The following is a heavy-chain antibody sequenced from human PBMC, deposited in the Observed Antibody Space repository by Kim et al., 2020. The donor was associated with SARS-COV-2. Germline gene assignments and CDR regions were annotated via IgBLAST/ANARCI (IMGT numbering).Heavy chain of an antibody. CDR2: IYTSGST. D-gene: IGHD2-2*01. CDR1: GGSISSYY. CDR3: ARDQIVVVPAAQYNWFDP. Sequence: SETLSLTCTVSGGSISSYYWSWIRQPAGKGLEWIGRIYTSGSTNYNPSLKSRVTMSVDTSKNQFSLKLSSVTAADTAVYYCARDQIVVVPAAQYNWFDPWGQGTLVTVSS. V-gene: IGHV4-4*07. J-gene: IGHJ5*02.